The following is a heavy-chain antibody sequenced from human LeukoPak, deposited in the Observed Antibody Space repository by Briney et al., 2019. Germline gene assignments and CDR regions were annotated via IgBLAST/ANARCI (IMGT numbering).Heavy chain of an antibody. V-gene: IGHV3-23*01. D-gene: IGHD3-10*01. CDR2: ISGSGGGT. J-gene: IGHJ6*02. CDR3: AKGFPYYYYGMDV. CDR1: GFTFSDYY. Sequence: GGSLRLSCAASGFTFSDYYMSWVRQAPGKGLEWVSGISGSGGGTYYADSVKGRFTISRDNSKNTLYLQMNSLRAEDTAVYYCAKGFPYYYYGMDVWGQGTTVTVSS.